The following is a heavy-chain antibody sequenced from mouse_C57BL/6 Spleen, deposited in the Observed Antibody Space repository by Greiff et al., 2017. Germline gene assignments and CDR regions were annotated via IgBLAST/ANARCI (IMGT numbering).Heavy chain of an antibody. V-gene: IGHV1-80*01. CDR2: IYPGDGDT. Sequence: QVHVKQSGAELVKPGASVKISCKASGYAFSSYWMNWVKQRPGKGLEWIGQIYPGDGDTNSNGKFKGKATLTADKSSSTPYMQLSSLTSEDSAVYFCARGDYDGPYGGFAYWGQGTLVTVSA. CDR3: ARGDYDGPYGGFAY. D-gene: IGHD2-3*01. CDR1: GYAFSSYW. J-gene: IGHJ3*01.